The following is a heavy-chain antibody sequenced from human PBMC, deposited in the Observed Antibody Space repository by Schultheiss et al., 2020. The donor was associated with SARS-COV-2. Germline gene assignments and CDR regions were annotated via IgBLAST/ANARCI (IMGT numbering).Heavy chain of an antibody. V-gene: IGHV3-21*04. J-gene: IGHJ4*02. Sequence: GGSLRLSCAASGFTFSSYSMNWVRQAPGKGLEWVSSISSSSSYIYYADSVKGRFTISRDNAKNSLYLQMNSLRAEDTAVYYCAKYFHIVVVPAAMDYWGQGTLVTVSS. CDR3: AKYFHIVVVPAAMDY. D-gene: IGHD2-2*01. CDR2: ISSSSSYI. CDR1: GFTFSSYS.